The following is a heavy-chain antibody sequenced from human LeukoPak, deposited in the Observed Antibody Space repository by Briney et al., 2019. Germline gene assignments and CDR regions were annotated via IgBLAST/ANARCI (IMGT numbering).Heavy chain of an antibody. J-gene: IGHJ4*02. D-gene: IGHD6-19*01. V-gene: IGHV4-39*07. CDR2: IYYGRTT. Sequence: PSETLSLTCAVSGDSISSSSHHWGWIRQSPGKGLEWIGSIYYGRTTYYNPSLKSRVTISVDTSKNQFSLKLSSVTAADTAVYYCARGPTRSGWRNKFDYWGQGTLVTVSS. CDR3: ARGPTRSGWRNKFDY. CDR1: GDSISSSSHH.